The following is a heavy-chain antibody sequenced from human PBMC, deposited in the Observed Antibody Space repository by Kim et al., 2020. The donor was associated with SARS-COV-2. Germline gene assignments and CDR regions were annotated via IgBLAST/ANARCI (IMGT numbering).Heavy chain of an antibody. Sequence: DGGTTDCAAPVQGRFTISRDDSKNTLFLQMNSLKTEDTAIYYCTTHLVVGYWGQGTLVTVSS. J-gene: IGHJ4*02. D-gene: IGHD1-26*01. V-gene: IGHV3-15*01. CDR3: TTHLVVGY. CDR2: DGGTT.